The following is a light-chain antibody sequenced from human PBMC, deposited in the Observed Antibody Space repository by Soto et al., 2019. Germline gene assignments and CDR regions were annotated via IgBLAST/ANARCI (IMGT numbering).Light chain of an antibody. CDR3: SSYTRSSTRV. CDR2: DVS. CDR1: SSDVGGYNY. Sequence: QSVLTQPASVSGSPGQSITISCTGTSSDVGGYNYVSWYQQHPGKAPKLMIFDVSNRPSGVSNRFSGSKSGNTASLTISGLQDEDEADYYCSSYTRSSTRVFGTGTKLTVL. J-gene: IGLJ1*01. V-gene: IGLV2-14*01.